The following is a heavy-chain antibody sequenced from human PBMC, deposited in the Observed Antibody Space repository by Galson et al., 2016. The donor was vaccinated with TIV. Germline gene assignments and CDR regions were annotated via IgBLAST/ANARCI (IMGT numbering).Heavy chain of an antibody. CDR1: GFAFNVYW. Sequence: SLRLSCAVSGFAFNVYWWAWVRQAPGRGLEWVASINQDGDRKYYAESVKGRFIISRDNGRNSLYLEVASLRAEDTAVYYCATDLLDYWGQGSLVSVSS. CDR2: INQDGDRK. J-gene: IGHJ4*02. V-gene: IGHV3-7*05. CDR3: ATDLLDY.